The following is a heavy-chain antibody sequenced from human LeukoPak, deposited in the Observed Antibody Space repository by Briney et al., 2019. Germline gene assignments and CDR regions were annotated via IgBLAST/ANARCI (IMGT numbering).Heavy chain of an antibody. J-gene: IGHJ4*02. D-gene: IGHD6-13*01. CDR1: GGSISRDY. CDR2: IYYTGST. V-gene: IGHV4-59*01. CDR3: ARDRPGGSSLDY. Sequence: SETLSLTCTVSGGSISRDYWSWIRQPPGKGLEWIGYIYYTGSTNYNPSLKSRITISVDTSKNQFSLKLSSVTAADTAVYYCARDRPGGSSLDYWGQGTLVTVSS.